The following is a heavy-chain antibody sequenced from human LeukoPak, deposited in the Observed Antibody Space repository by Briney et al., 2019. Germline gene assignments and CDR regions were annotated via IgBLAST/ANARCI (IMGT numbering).Heavy chain of an antibody. J-gene: IGHJ4*02. CDR1: GYTFTNYG. V-gene: IGHV1-8*02. CDR3: ARVNSNIGSSRRYFDY. CDR2: MNPNSGNT. D-gene: IGHD2/OR15-2a*01. Sequence: ASVKVSCKGSGYTFTNYGISWVRQATGQGLEWMGWMNPNSGNTGYAQKFQGRVTMTRNTSISTAYMELSSLRSEDTAVYFCARVNSNIGSSRRYFDYWGQGTLVTVSS.